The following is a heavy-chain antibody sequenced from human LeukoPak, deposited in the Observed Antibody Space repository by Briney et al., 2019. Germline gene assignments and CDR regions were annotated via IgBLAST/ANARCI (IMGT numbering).Heavy chain of an antibody. D-gene: IGHD2-2*01. V-gene: IGHV3-23*01. CDR1: GFTFTSFA. J-gene: IGHJ2*01. Sequence: GGSLRLSCAASGFTFTSFAMNWVRQAPWKGLEWVASMSVNGGSTYYADSVKGRFTISRDNSKNTLYLQMDSLRADDTAIYYCAKSCSSSSCYPPRGYFDLWGRGTLVTVSS. CDR3: AKSCSSSSCYPPRGYFDL. CDR2: MSVNGGST.